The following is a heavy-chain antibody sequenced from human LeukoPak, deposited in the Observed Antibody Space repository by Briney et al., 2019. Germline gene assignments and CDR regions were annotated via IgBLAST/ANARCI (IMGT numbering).Heavy chain of an antibody. CDR3: ARTIAAAYAFDY. CDR1: GGSISSGGYS. D-gene: IGHD6-13*01. Sequence: SETLSLTCAVSGGSISSGGYSWSWIRQPPGKDLEWIGYIYHSGSTYYNPSLKSRVTISVDRSKNQFSLKLSSVTAADTAVYYCARTIAAAYAFDYWGQGTLVTVSS. V-gene: IGHV4-30-2*01. CDR2: IYHSGST. J-gene: IGHJ4*02.